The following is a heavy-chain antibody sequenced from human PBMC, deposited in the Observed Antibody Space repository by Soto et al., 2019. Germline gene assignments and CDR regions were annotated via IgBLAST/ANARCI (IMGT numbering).Heavy chain of an antibody. CDR3: AHRVLRTVFGLVTTTAIYFDF. CDR1: GFSLTTSGVG. CDR2: IYWDDDK. V-gene: IGHV2-5*02. D-gene: IGHD3-3*01. J-gene: IGHJ4*02. Sequence: QITLNESGPPVVSPTETLTLTCRFSGFSLTTSGVGVGWVRQSPGKAPEWLALIYWDDDKRYSESLKSRLTIPKDTSKNQVVLTVANLDPTDTATYYCAHRVLRTVFGLVTTTAIYFDFWGQGTPVAVSS.